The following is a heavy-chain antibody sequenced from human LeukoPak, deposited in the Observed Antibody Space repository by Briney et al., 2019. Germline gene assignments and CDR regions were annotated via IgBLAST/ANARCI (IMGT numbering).Heavy chain of an antibody. V-gene: IGHV3-30-3*01. CDR1: GFTFSNYA. Sequence: GGSPRLSCAASGFTFSNYALHWVRQAPGKGLEWVAVISYDGNNKYYADSVKGRFTISRDSSKNTLYLQMNSLRPEDTAVYYCAREPLGYCTGGSCYQPGSYWGQGTLVTVSS. CDR2: ISYDGNNK. CDR3: AREPLGYCTGGSCYQPGSY. J-gene: IGHJ4*02. D-gene: IGHD2-15*01.